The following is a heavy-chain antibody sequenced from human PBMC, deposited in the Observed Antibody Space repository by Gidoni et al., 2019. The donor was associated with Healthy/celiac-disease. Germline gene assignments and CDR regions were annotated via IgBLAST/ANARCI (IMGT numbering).Heavy chain of an antibody. CDR2: INTNTGNP. Sequence: QVQLVQSGSELKKPGASVKVSCKASGYTFTSYAMNWVRQAPGQGLEWMGWINTNTGNPTYAQGFTGRFVFSLDTSVSTAYLQISSLKAEDTAVYYCARDGPRGLRFLEWLFTDAFDIWGQGTMVTVSS. J-gene: IGHJ3*02. CDR3: ARDGPRGLRFLEWLFTDAFDI. V-gene: IGHV7-4-1*02. D-gene: IGHD3-3*01. CDR1: GYTFTSYA.